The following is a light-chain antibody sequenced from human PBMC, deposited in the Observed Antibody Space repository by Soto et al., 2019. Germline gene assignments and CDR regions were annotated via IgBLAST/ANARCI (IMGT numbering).Light chain of an antibody. V-gene: IGLV2-23*01. CDR1: SSAFGTYNL. CDR2: EGS. Sequence: QSALTQPASVSGSPGQSITISCTGTSSAFGTYNLVSWYQQHPGKAPKLMIYEGSKRPSGVSTRFSGSKSGNTASLTISGLQAEDEADYYCCSYVGSSTFVFGAGTQLTVL. J-gene: IGLJ7*01. CDR3: CSYVGSSTFV.